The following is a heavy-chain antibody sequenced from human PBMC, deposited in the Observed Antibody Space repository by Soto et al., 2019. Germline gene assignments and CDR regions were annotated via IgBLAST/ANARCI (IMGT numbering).Heavy chain of an antibody. Sequence: ASVKVSCKASGYTFTSYGISWVRQAPGQGLEWMGWISTYNGDTKYAQNFQGRVTMTTDTSTSTTYMELRNLKTEDTAVYYCSRDRDYLDYWGQGTLVTVSS. J-gene: IGHJ4*02. D-gene: IGHD3-10*01. CDR3: SRDRDYLDY. V-gene: IGHV1-18*01. CDR1: GYTFTSYG. CDR2: ISTYNGDT.